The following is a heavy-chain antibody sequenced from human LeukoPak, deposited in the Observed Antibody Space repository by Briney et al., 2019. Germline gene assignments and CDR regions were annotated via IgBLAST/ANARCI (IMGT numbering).Heavy chain of an antibody. CDR1: GFTFSSYS. Sequence: GGSLALSCAASGFTFSSYSMNWVRQAPGKGLEWVSSISSSSSYIYYADSVKGRFTTSRDNAKKLLYLQMNSLRAEDTAVFYCARWDDSSGYYPYYFDYWGQGTLVTVSS. CDR2: ISSSSSYI. D-gene: IGHD3-22*01. J-gene: IGHJ4*02. V-gene: IGHV3-21*01. CDR3: ARWDDSSGYYPYYFDY.